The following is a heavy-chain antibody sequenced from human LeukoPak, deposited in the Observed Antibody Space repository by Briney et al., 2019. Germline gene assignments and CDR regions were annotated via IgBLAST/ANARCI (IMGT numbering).Heavy chain of an antibody. J-gene: IGHJ5*02. V-gene: IGHV3-15*05. Sequence: GGSLRLSCAASGFTFSSACMSWVRQAPGKGLEWVGRIKSNTGGGTTDYAAHVKRRFTISRDNSKNKLYLQMNSLKSEDTAVYYGTTSHQYYDILTGYSAGFDPWGQGTLVSVFS. CDR3: TTSHQYYDILTGYSAGFDP. D-gene: IGHD3-9*01. CDR1: GFTFSSAC. CDR2: IKSNTGGGTT.